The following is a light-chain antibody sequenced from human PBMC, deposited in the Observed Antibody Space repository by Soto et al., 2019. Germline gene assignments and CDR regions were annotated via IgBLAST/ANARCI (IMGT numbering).Light chain of an antibody. Sequence: QSALTQPASVSGSPGQSITISCTGTNNDVGGYKLVSWYQQHPGKVPKVVIYEGSKRPSGVPDRFSGSKSGTSASLAISGLLSEDEADYYCAAWDDSLMGVFGGGTKLTVL. J-gene: IGLJ3*02. V-gene: IGLV2-14*02. CDR2: EGS. CDR3: AAWDDSLMGV. CDR1: NNDVGGYKL.